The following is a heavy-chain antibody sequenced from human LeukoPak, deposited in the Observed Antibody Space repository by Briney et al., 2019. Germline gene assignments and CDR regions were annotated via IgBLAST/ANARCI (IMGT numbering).Heavy chain of an antibody. CDR2: ISWNSGSI. CDR1: GFTFDDYA. Sequence: PGGSLRLSCAASGFTFDDYAMHWVRQAPGKGLEWVSGISWNSGSIGYADSVKGRFTISRDNSKNTLYLQMNSLRAEDTAVYYCAKTYLAAAALAPNGMDAWGQGTTVTVSS. CDR3: AKTYLAAAALAPNGMDA. V-gene: IGHV3-9*01. D-gene: IGHD6-13*01. J-gene: IGHJ6*02.